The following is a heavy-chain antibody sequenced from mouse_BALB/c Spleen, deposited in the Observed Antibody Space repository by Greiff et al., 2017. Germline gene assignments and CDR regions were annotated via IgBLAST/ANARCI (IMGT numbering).Heavy chain of an antibody. V-gene: IGHV1S22*01. CDR1: GYTFTSYW. D-gene: IGHD2-14*01. CDR2: IYPGSGST. Sequence: LQQPGSELVRPGASVKLSCKASGYTFTSYWMHWVKQRPGQGLEWIGNIYPGSGSTNYDEKFKSKATLTVDTSSSTAYMQLSSLTSEDSAVYYCGGEVRGYYAMDYWGQGTSVTVSS. J-gene: IGHJ4*01. CDR3: GGEVRGYYAMDY.